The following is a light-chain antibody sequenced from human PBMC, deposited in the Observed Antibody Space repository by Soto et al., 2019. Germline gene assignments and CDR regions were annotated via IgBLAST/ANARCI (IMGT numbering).Light chain of an antibody. Sequence: EIVITQSPVTLSVSPGERATLSCRASQSVSSDLAWYQQKPGQAPRLLIYGASTRATGIPARFSGSGSGTEFTLTINSLQAEDCAVYYCQQYYNWPRTFGQGTRLEIK. CDR2: GAS. CDR3: QQYYNWPRT. V-gene: IGKV3-15*01. CDR1: QSVSSD. J-gene: IGKJ5*01.